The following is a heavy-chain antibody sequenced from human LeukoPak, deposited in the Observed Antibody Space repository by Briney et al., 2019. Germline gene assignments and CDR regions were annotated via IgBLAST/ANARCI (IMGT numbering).Heavy chain of an antibody. D-gene: IGHD3-9*01. Sequence: ASVKVSCKASGYTFTSYDINWVRQATGQGLEWMGWMNPNSGNTGYAQKFQGRVTITRNTSISTAYMELSSLRSEDTAVYYCARGRIRRYFDWLSPAFDIWGQGTMVTVSS. CDR2: MNPNSGNT. CDR1: GYTFTSYD. J-gene: IGHJ3*02. CDR3: ARGRIRRYFDWLSPAFDI. V-gene: IGHV1-8*03.